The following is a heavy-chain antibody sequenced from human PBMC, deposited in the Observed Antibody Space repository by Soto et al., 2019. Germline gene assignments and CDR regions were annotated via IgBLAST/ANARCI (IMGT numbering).Heavy chain of an antibody. CDR1: GFTFSSYA. Sequence: QVQLVESGGGVVQPGRSLRLSCAASGFTFSSYAMHWVRQAPGKGLEWVALISYDGSNKYYADSVKGRFTISRANSKNALYLQMNSLRAEDTAVYYCARPEVVGATTRHGFDIWGQGTRVTVSS. CDR3: ARPEVVGATTRHGFDI. V-gene: IGHV3-30-3*01. D-gene: IGHD1-26*01. J-gene: IGHJ3*02. CDR2: ISYDGSNK.